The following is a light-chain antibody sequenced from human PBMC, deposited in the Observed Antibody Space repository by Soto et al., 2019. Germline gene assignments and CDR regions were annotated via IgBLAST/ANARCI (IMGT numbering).Light chain of an antibody. CDR1: QSVSSSY. J-gene: IGKJ1*01. CDR2: GAS. Sequence: EIVLTQSPGTLSLSPGERATLSCRASQSVSSSYLAWYQQKPGQAPRLLMYGASSRATGIPDRFSGSGSGTDFPLTISRLEPEDFAVYYCQQYGSSPRTFGQGTKVEIK. V-gene: IGKV3-20*01. CDR3: QQYGSSPRT.